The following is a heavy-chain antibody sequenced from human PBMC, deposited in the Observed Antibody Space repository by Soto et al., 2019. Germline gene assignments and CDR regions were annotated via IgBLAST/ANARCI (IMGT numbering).Heavy chain of an antibody. Sequence: SQTLLLTCAISGDSVYSNSAAWNWIRQSPSRGLEWLGRTYYRSKWYSDYAVSVKSRITINPDTSKNQFSLQLNSVTPEDTAVYYCAREAQAAGKETFDYWGQGTLVTVSS. D-gene: IGHD1-1*01. CDR1: GDSVYSNSAA. CDR2: TYYRSKWYS. CDR3: AREAQAAGKETFDY. J-gene: IGHJ4*02. V-gene: IGHV6-1*01.